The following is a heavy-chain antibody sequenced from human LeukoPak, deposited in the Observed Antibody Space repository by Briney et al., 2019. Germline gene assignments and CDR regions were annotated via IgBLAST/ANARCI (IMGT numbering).Heavy chain of an antibody. J-gene: IGHJ3*02. CDR1: GASINNYY. V-gene: IGHV4-59*03. CDR2: MSYSGNT. Sequence: SETLSLTCTVSGASINNYYWTWIRQAPGKGLEWIGSMSYSGNTDYNPVLTKSRVTISVDRSKSQIYLSLGSVTAADTAVYFCAQQVVGTYNTFATWGQGPWDTVSS. CDR3: AQQVVGTYNTFAT. D-gene: IGHD1-14*01.